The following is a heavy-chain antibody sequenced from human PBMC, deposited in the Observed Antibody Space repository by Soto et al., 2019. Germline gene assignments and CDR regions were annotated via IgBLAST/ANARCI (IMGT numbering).Heavy chain of an antibody. Sequence: PSETLSLTCAVYGGSFSGYYWSWIRQPPGKGLEWIGEINHRGSTNYNPSLKSRVTISVDTTNNQNSLKLISVDAADTAVYYCAKNKVETSTFYPCYAMDVWGQGTTVTVSS. CDR2: INHRGST. CDR3: AKNKVETSTFYPCYAMDV. D-gene: IGHD3-3*02. CDR1: GGSFSGYY. V-gene: IGHV4-34*01. J-gene: IGHJ6*02.